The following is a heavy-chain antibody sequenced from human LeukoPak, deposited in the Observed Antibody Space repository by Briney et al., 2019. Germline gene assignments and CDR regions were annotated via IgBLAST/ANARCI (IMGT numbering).Heavy chain of an antibody. V-gene: IGHV4-39*01. D-gene: IGHD3-10*01. CDR3: ARRAMVRGGTYFDY. CDR1: GGSISSSSYY. Sequence: SETLSLTCTVSGGSISSSSYYWGWIRQPPGKGLEWIGSIYYSGSTYYNPSLKSRVTISVDTSKNQFSLKLSSVTAADTAVYYCARRAMVRGGTYFDYWGQGTLVTVSS. CDR2: IYYSGST. J-gene: IGHJ4*02.